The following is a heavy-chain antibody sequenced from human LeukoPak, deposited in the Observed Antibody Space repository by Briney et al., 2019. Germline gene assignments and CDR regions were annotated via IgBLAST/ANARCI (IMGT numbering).Heavy chain of an antibody. CDR2: INPNSGGT. V-gene: IGHV1-2*06. CDR3: ARVGVAVVAAEGDY. D-gene: IGHD2-15*01. J-gene: IGHJ4*02. Sequence: GASAKVSCKDSGYTFTGYYMHWVRQAPGQGLEWMGRINPNSGGTNYAQKFQGRVTMTRDTSISTAYVELSRLRSDDTAVYYCARVGVAVVAAEGDYWGQGTLVTVSS. CDR1: GYTFTGYY.